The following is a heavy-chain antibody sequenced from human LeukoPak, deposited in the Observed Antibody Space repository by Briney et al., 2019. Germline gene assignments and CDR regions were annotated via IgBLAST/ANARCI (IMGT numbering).Heavy chain of an antibody. V-gene: IGHV3-23*01. CDR1: GFTFNNYV. CDR3: ARGHSGWYDY. D-gene: IGHD6-19*01. J-gene: IGHJ4*02. CDR2: ISGSGGST. Sequence: PGGSLRLSCTASGFTFNNYVMSWVRQAPGKGLEWVSAISGSGGSTYYADSVKGRFTISRDNSKNTLYLQMNSLRAEDTAVYYCARGHSGWYDYWGQGTLVTVSS.